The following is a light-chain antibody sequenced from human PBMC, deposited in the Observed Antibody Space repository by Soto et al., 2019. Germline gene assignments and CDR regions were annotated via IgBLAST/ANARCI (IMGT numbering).Light chain of an antibody. J-gene: IGKJ2*01. Sequence: EIVMTQSPATLSVSPGERVTLSCRASQSVSRNLAWFQQKPGQAPRPLIYDASTRATGIPARFSGRGSGTEFPLTISSLQSEDFAFYFCLHYDNWPPYPFAQGTKVDIK. CDR2: DAS. CDR3: LHYDNWPPYP. CDR1: QSVSRN. V-gene: IGKV3-15*01.